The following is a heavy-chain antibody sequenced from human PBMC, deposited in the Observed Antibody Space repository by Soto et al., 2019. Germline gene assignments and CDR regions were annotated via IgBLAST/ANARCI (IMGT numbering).Heavy chain of an antibody. CDR3: ARRVGAYIYVSGGFDH. V-gene: IGHV5-10-1*01. CDR1: GYKFTSYW. Sequence: GESLKISCNGSGYKFTSYWINWVRQMPGKGLEWVGRIDPSDSHTNYSPSFQGHVTISVDTSITTAYLQWNSLQASDTAMYYCARRVGAYIYVSGGFDHWGRGTLVTVSS. CDR2: IDPSDSHT. D-gene: IGHD5-18*01. J-gene: IGHJ4*02.